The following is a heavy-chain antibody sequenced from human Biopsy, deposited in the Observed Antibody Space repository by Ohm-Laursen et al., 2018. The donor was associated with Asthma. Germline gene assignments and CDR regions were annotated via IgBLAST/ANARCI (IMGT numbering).Heavy chain of an antibody. J-gene: IGHJ5*01. D-gene: IGHD2-21*02. CDR1: GGSLSSGPYY. CDR3: ARDLSGCCTSSACYGFDS. V-gene: IGHV4-31*03. Sequence: SETLSLTCPVSGGSLSSGPYYWSWVRQHPGKGLEWIGYINYSGSTFYSPPLESRVTVSVDTSKNQFSLKLSSVTAADTAVYYCARDLSGCCTSSACYGFDSWGQGTLVTVSS. CDR2: INYSGST.